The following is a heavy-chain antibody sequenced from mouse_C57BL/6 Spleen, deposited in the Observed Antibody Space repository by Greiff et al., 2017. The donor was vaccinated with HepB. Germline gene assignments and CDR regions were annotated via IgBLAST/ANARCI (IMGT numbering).Heavy chain of an antibody. D-gene: IGHD2-3*01. Sequence: EVKLLESGAELVRPGASVKLSCTASGFNIKDYYMHWVKQGPEQGLEWIGRIDPEDGDTEYAPKFQGKATMTADTSSNTAYLQLSSLTSEDTAVYYCTHDGYFYAMDYWGQGTSVTVSS. J-gene: IGHJ4*01. CDR1: GFNIKDYY. CDR2: IDPEDGDT. V-gene: IGHV14-1*01. CDR3: THDGYFYAMDY.